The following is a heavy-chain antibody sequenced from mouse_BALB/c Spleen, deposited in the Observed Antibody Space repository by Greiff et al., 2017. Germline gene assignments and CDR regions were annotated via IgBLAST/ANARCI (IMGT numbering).Heavy chain of an antibody. CDR3: ARDGNYPYYAMDY. J-gene: IGHJ4*01. CDR2: ISSGGSYT. D-gene: IGHD2-1*01. V-gene: IGHV5-9-4*01. CDR1: GFTFSSYA. Sequence: EVKLQESGGGLVKPGGSLKLSCAASGFTFSSYAMSWVRQSPEKRLEWVAEISSGGSYTYYPDTVTGRFTISRDNAKNTLYLEMSSLRSEDTAMYYCARDGNYPYYAMDYWGQGTSVTVSS.